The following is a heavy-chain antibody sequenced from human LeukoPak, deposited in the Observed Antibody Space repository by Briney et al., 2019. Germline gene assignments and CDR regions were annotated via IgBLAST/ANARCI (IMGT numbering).Heavy chain of an antibody. CDR2: IYYSGST. CDR1: DDSISDYY. D-gene: IGHD3-10*01. CDR3: ARGYGSGSYYRYYYGMDV. V-gene: IGHV4-59*01. J-gene: IGHJ6*02. Sequence: SETLSLTCTVSDDSISDYYRGWIRQPPGKGLEWIGYIYYSGSTNYNPSLKSRVTISVDTSKNQFSLKLSSVTAADTAVYYCARGYGSGSYYRYYYGMDVWGQGTTVTVSS.